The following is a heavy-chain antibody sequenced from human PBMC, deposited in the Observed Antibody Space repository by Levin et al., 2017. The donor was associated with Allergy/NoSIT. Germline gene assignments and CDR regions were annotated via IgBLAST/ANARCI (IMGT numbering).Heavy chain of an antibody. V-gene: IGHV4-34*01. D-gene: IGHD6-19*01. CDR1: GGSFSGYY. J-gene: IGHJ4*02. CDR2: INHSGST. CDR3: ARFIAVAGFDY. Sequence: SETLSLTCAVYGGSFSGYYWSWIRQPPGKGLEWIGEINHSGSTNYNPSLKSRVTISVDTSKNQFSLKLSSVTAADTTFYYCARFIAVAGFDYWGQGTLVTVSS.